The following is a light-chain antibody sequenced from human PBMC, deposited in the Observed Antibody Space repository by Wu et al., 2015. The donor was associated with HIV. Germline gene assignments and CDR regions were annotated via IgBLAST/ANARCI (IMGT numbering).Light chain of an antibody. CDR3: QQYTNWPPLT. V-gene: IGKV3-15*01. J-gene: IGKJ4*01. Sequence: EILMTQSPATLSVSPGERATLSCRASQDINRNLAWYQQRPGQAPRLLIFDAYTRATGIPARFTGSGYGTVFTLTITGLRSDDVAVYYCQQYTNWPPLTFG. CDR2: DAY. CDR1: QDINRN.